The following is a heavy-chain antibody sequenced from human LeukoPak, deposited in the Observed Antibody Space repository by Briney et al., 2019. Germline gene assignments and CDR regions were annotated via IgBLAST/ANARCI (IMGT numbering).Heavy chain of an antibody. J-gene: IGHJ4*02. CDR3: ARQVGNAGWYFDY. Sequence: PGGSLRLSCAASGFIFSSYVMSWVRQAPGKGLEWVAVIWYDGSNNYHADSLKDRFTISRDNSKNTLYLQINSLRAEDTAVYYCARQVGNAGWYFDYWGQGALVTVSS. V-gene: IGHV3-33*08. D-gene: IGHD6-19*01. CDR2: IWYDGSNN. CDR1: GFIFSSYV.